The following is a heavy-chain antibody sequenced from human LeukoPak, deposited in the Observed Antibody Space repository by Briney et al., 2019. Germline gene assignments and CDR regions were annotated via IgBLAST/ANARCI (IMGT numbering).Heavy chain of an antibody. CDR1: GGSISSSSYY. V-gene: IGHV4-39*07. D-gene: IGHD6-19*01. CDR3: ARDFQAIAVADTTNYFDY. J-gene: IGHJ4*02. CDR2: IYYSGST. Sequence: SETLSLTCTVSGGSISSSSYYWGWIRQPPGKGLEWIGSIYYSGSTYYNPSLKSRVTISVDTSKNQFSLKLSSVTAADTAVYYCARDFQAIAVADTTNYFDYWGQGTLVTVSS.